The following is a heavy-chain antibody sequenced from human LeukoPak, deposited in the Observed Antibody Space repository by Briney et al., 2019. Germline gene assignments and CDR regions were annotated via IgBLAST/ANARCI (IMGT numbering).Heavy chain of an antibody. CDR3: AREGDSSLALDY. V-gene: IGHV3-30*02. J-gene: IGHJ4*02. CDR1: GFTFSSYG. D-gene: IGHD6-13*01. CDR2: IRYDGSNK. Sequence: PGGSLRLSCAASGFTFSSYGMHWVRQAPGKGLEWVAFIRYDGSNKYYADSVKGRFTISRDNSKNTLYLQMNSLRAEDTAVYYCAREGDSSLALDYWGQGTLVTVSS.